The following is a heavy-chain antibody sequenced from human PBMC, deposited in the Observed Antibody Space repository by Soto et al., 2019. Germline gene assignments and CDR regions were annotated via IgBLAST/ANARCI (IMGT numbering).Heavy chain of an antibody. V-gene: IGHV3-23*01. CDR3: ATQLTGDFKTAFDI. CDR1: GFTFSSYA. CDR2: ISGSGGSA. Sequence: GGSLRLSCAASGFTFSSYAMSWVRQAPGKGLEWVSAISGSGGSAYYADSVKGRFTISRDNSKNTLYLQMNSLRAEDTDEYYCATQLTGDFKTAFDIWGQGTMVTVSS. J-gene: IGHJ3*02. D-gene: IGHD7-27*01.